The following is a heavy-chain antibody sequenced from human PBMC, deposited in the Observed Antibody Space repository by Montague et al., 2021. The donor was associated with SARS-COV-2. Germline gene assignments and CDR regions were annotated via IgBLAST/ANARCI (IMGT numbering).Heavy chain of an antibody. D-gene: IGHD2-2*01. CDR1: GGSFSVYY. CDR3: AKEREVVRAAMDLVAFDL. J-gene: IGHJ3*01. V-gene: IGHV4-34*01. CDR2: INISGTA. Sequence: SQTLSLTCAVYGGSFSVYYWSWLCQSPRRGMERIADINISGTANYNQSLKRRVSISVDMSKNQFTLNLTSVTVADTAMYYCAKEREVVRAAMDLVAFDLWGQGTMVTVSS.